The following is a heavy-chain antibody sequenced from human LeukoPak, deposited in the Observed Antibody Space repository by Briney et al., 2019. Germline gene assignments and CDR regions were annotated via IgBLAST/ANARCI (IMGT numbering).Heavy chain of an antibody. V-gene: IGHV4-59*01. Sequence: PSETLSLTCTVSVGSISSYYWSWIRQPPGKGLEWIGYIYYSGSTNYNPSLKSRVTISVDTSKNQFSLKLSSVTAADTAVYYCARDRGAYGAYVYWYFDLWGRGTLVTVSS. J-gene: IGHJ2*01. CDR2: IYYSGST. CDR3: ARDRGAYGAYVYWYFDL. CDR1: VGSISSYY. D-gene: IGHD4-17*01.